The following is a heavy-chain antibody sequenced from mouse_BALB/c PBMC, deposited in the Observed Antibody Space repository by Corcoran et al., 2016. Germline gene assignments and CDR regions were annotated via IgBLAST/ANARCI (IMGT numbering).Heavy chain of an antibody. Sequence: LVKTGASVKISCKASGYSFTGYYMHWVKQSHGKSLEWIGYISCYNGATSYNQKFKGKATFTVDTSSSTAYMQFNSLTSEDSAVYYCARGREVRSLFAYWGQGTLVTVSA. CDR2: ISCYNGAT. CDR3: ARGREVRSLFAY. D-gene: IGHD2-14*01. CDR1: GYSFTGYY. J-gene: IGHJ3*01. V-gene: IGHV1S34*01.